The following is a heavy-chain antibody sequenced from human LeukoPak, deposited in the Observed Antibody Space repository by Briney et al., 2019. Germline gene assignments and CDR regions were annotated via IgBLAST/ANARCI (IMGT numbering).Heavy chain of an antibody. CDR2: IYYSGST. J-gene: IGHJ4*02. V-gene: IGHV4-59*08. Sequence: SETLSLTCTVSGGSISTYYWTWIRQPPGKGLEWIGYIYYSGSTNYNPSLKSRVTISVDTSRNQFPLKLSSVTAAETAMYYCARSVGAARIDFWGQGTLVTVPS. D-gene: IGHD2-15*01. CDR1: GGSISTYY. CDR3: ARSVGAARIDF.